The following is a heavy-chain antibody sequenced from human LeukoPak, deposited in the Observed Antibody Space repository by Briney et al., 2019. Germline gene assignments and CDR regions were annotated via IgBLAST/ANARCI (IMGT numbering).Heavy chain of an antibody. Sequence: ASVKVSCKASGYTFTRYYMHWVRQAPGQGLEWMGIISPSGASTSYAQKFQGRVTMTRDTSTSTVYMELSSLRSEDTAVYYCARDSVWFGEPRIDYWGQGTLVTVSS. CDR1: GYTFTRYY. D-gene: IGHD3-10*01. CDR3: ARDSVWFGEPRIDY. J-gene: IGHJ4*01. V-gene: IGHV1-46*01. CDR2: ISPSGAST.